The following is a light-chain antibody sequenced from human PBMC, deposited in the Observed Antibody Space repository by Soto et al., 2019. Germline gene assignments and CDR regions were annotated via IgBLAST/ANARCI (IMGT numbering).Light chain of an antibody. CDR2: GAS. J-gene: IGKJ1*01. Sequence: EVVLTQTPGTLSLSPGGRASLSCRPSQSVGTFLAWYQQRSGQAPRLLIYGASTRASGIPDRFSGSGSGTDFTLTISSLESEDFGVYYCQQYNSWLWTFGQGTKVDIK. CDR3: QQYNSWLWT. V-gene: IGKV3-20*01. CDR1: QSVGTF.